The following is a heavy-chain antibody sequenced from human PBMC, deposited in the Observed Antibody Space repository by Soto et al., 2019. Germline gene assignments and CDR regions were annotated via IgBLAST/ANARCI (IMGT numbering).Heavy chain of an antibody. CDR1: GYSFISYL. J-gene: IGHJ3*01. CDR3: ARIIGYCRNNDCSWTFDV. D-gene: IGHD2-15*01. Sequence: PGESLKISCKTSGYSFISYLVSWVRQLPGKGLEWMGTFYPGDSTSTYSPSFQGQVTISVDTSITTAYLQLNSLKASDTAMYYCARIIGYCRNNDCSWTFDVWGQGTMVTVSS. CDR2: FYPGDSTS. V-gene: IGHV5-51*01.